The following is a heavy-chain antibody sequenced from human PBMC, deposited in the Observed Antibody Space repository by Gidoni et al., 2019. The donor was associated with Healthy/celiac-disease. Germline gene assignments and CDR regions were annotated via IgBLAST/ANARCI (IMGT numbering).Heavy chain of an antibody. D-gene: IGHD3-22*01. V-gene: IGHV2-5*02. J-gene: IGHJ4*02. CDR2: VYWDDDK. CDR1: GFSLSTSGVG. Sequence: QITLKESGPTLVKPTQTLTLTCTFSGFSLSTSGVGVGWIRQPPGKALEWLALVYWDDDKSYSPSLKSRLNITKDNSKNQVVLTMTNRDPVDTATYYCAHRAYDSGGYYAIFDYWGQGTLVTVSS. CDR3: AHRAYDSGGYYAIFDY.